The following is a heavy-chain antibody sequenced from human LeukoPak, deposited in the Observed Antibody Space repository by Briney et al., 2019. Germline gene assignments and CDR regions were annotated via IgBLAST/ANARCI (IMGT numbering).Heavy chain of an antibody. V-gene: IGHV1-69*13. J-gene: IGHJ6*02. CDR3: ARAVDSSSWSYYYYYGMDV. CDR1: GGTFSSYA. D-gene: IGHD6-13*01. Sequence: SVTVSCKASGGTFSSYAISWVRQAPGQGLEWMGGIIPIFGTANYAQKFQGRVTITADESTSTAYMELSSLRSEDTAAYYCARAVDSSSWSYYYYYGMDVWGQGTTVTVSS. CDR2: IIPIFGTA.